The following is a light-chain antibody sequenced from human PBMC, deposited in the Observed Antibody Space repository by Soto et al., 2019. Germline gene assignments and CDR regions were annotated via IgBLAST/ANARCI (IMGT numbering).Light chain of an antibody. CDR2: AAS. V-gene: IGKV1-17*01. CDR3: QQLNSYPLT. CDR1: QNINTY. Sequence: DIQMTQSPYSLSAAVGDRVTISCRASQNINTYLNWYQQKPGKAPKLLMFAASSLQSGVPSRFSGSGSGTEFTLTISSLQPEDFATYSCQQLNSYPLTFGGGTKVDIK. J-gene: IGKJ4*01.